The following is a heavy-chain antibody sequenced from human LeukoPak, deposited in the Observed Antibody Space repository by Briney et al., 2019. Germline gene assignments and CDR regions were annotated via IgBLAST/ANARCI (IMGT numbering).Heavy chain of an antibody. J-gene: IGHJ4*02. D-gene: IGHD6-19*01. Sequence: SETLSLTCTVSGGSISSSSYYWGWIRQPPGKGLEWIGEIYHSGSTNYNPSLKSRVTIPVDKSKNRFSLKLSSVTAADTAVYYCARDYSSGGFKVGFDYWGQGTLVTVSS. V-gene: IGHV4-39*07. CDR3: ARDYSSGGFKVGFDY. CDR1: GGSISSSSYY. CDR2: IYHSGST.